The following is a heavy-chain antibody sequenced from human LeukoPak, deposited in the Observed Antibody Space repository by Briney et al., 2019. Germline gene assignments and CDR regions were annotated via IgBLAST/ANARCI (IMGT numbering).Heavy chain of an antibody. CDR2: IKQDGSEK. CDR3: AREDYYGSGNYVAWGGAFDV. CDR1: GFSLSSYW. J-gene: IGHJ3*01. Sequence: GGSLRLSCEASGFSLSSYWMTWGRQAPGKGLERVANIKQDGSEKYSVHSVKGRFTSSRDNAKISVFLQMNSPRAEDTAVYYCAREDYYGSGNYVAWGGAFDVWGRGTTVTVSS. V-gene: IGHV3-7*01. D-gene: IGHD3-10*01.